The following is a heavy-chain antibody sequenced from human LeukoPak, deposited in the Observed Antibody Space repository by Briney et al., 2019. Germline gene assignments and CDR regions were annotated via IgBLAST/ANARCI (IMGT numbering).Heavy chain of an antibody. D-gene: IGHD5-18*01. J-gene: IGHJ4*02. V-gene: IGHV4-38-2*02. CDR1: GYSISSGYY. CDR3: ASGYSYGYFDY. Sequence: SETLSLTCTVSGYSISSGYYWGWIRQPPGKGLEWIGSIYHSGSTYYNPSLKSRVTISVDTSKNQFSLKLSSVTAADTVVYYCASGYSYGYFDYWGQGTLVTVSS. CDR2: IYHSGST.